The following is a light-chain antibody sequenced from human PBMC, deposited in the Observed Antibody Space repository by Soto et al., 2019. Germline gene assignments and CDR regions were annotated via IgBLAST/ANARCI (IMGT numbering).Light chain of an antibody. J-gene: IGKJ3*01. CDR3: QQYNNWPLFT. V-gene: IGKV3-15*01. Sequence: EIVMTQSPATLSVSPGERATLSCRASQSVSSNLAWYQQKPGQAPRLLIYGASTRATGIPARFSGSGSGTEFTLTISSLLSEDFAVYYCQQYNNWPLFTFGPAKKVDIK. CDR2: GAS. CDR1: QSVSSN.